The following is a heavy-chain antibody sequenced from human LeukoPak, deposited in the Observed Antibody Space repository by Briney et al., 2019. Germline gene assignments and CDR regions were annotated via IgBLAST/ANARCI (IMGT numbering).Heavy chain of an antibody. V-gene: IGHV4-30-2*01. CDR3: ARVRYRGYSNGYVGGVWCDP. CDR2: IYLSGST. CDR1: AGSTSIGGSC. D-gene: IGHD5-18*01. J-gene: IGHJ5*02. Sequence: APESLSLTRVLSAGSTSIGGSCWSWIRHQGGRGLEWIGYIYLSGSTYYNPSLKSRVTISVDRSKNQFSLKLSTVTAEDTAVYYCARVRYRGYSNGYVGGVWCDPWGRGTLVTVSS.